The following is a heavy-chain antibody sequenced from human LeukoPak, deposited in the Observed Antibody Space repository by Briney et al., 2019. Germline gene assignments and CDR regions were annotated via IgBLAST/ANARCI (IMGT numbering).Heavy chain of an antibody. CDR3: ARGKYSSSSHYYCYYYMDV. Sequence: SVKVSCKASGGTFSSYTISWVRQAPGQGLEWMGRIIPILGIANYAQKFQGRVTITADKSTSTAYMELSSLRSEDTAVYYCARGKYSSSSHYYCYYYMDVWGKGTTVTVSS. V-gene: IGHV1-69*02. CDR2: IIPILGIA. CDR1: GGTFSSYT. D-gene: IGHD6-6*01. J-gene: IGHJ6*03.